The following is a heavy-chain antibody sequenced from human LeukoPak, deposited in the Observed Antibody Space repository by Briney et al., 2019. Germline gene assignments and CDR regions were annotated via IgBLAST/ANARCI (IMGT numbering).Heavy chain of an antibody. CDR2: TREDGSEK. CDR3: ARELAGHYYGSGSSFDY. CDR1: GFTFSTYW. D-gene: IGHD3-10*01. Sequence: TGGSLRLSCTASGFTFSTYWMSWVRQAPGKGLEWVANTREDGSEKYYVDSVKGRFTISRDNAKNSLYLQMSSLRAEDTAVYYCARELAGHYYGSGSSFDYWGQGTLVTVSS. J-gene: IGHJ4*02. V-gene: IGHV3-7*01.